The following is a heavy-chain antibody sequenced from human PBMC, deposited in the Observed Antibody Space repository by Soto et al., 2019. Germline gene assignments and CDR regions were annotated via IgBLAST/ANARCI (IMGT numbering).Heavy chain of an antibody. CDR2: ISGSGSGT. CDR3: VKASAGGWPYYFDS. D-gene: IGHD2-15*01. CDR1: GFTFSSYA. V-gene: IGHV3-23*01. Sequence: GGSLRLSCAASGFTFSSYAMNWVRLAPGKGLEWVSSISGSGSGTYYADSVKGRFTISRDNSKNTLYLQVNSLTAEDTALYFCVKASAGGWPYYFDSWGHGPLVTVS. J-gene: IGHJ4*01.